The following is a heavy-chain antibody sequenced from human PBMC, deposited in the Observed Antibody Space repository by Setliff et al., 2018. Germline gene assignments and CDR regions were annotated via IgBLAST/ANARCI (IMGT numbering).Heavy chain of an antibody. CDR3: VRHWGGGYSYVRGFGYLDS. D-gene: IGHD5-18*01. J-gene: IGHJ4*02. V-gene: IGHV4-34*01. CDR2: ITHSGIT. CDR1: GGTFSGYY. Sequence: PSETLSLTCAVYGGTFSGYYWTWIRQSPGKGPEWIGEITHSGITNYNPSLKSRVTISKDTSKNQFSLKLSSVTAADTSIYYCVRHWGGGYSYVRGFGYLDSWGRGTPVTVSS.